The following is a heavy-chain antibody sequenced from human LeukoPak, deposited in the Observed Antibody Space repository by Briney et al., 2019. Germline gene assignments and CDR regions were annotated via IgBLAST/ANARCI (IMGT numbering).Heavy chain of an antibody. D-gene: IGHD6-19*01. V-gene: IGHV4-34*01. CDR3: ARHLSSAWYYFDY. J-gene: IGHJ4*02. CDR2: INHSGST. Sequence: SETLSLTCAVYGGSFSGYYWSLIRQPPGKGLEWIGEINHSGSTNYNPSLKSRVTISVDTSKNQFSLKLSSVTAADTAIYYCARHLSSAWYYFDYWGQGTLVTVSS. CDR1: GGSFSGYY.